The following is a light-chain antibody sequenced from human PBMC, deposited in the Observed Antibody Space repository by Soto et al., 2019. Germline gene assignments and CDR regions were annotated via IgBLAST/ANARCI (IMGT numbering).Light chain of an antibody. J-gene: IGKJ1*01. CDR3: QQRSKWPQT. CDR1: QNVANY. Sequence: EIVLTQSPATLSLSPWERATLSCRASQNVANYLDWYQQKPGQAPRLLIYESSNRATGIAARFSGSGSGTDFTLTLSSLEPEDFAVYYCQQRSKWPQTFGPGTKGDIK. V-gene: IGKV3-11*01. CDR2: ESS.